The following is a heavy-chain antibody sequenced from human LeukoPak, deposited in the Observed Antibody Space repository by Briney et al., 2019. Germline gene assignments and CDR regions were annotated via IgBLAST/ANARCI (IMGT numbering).Heavy chain of an antibody. Sequence: LRLSCAASGFTFSSFGMHWVRQAPGQGLEWVAVISFDGSNQYYADSVKGRFTICRDNFKNTVYLQMNSLRAEETAVYYCAKSHPPTVTTEEGEYLQHWGQGTLVTVSS. V-gene: IGHV3-30*18. D-gene: IGHD4-17*01. CDR3: AKSHPPTVTTEEGEYLQH. CDR1: GFTFSSFG. J-gene: IGHJ1*01. CDR2: ISFDGSNQ.